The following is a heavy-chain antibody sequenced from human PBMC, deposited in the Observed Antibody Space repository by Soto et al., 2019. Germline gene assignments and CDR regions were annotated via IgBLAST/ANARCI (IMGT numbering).Heavy chain of an antibody. Sequence: EVQLVESGGGLVQPGGSLRLSCAASGFTFSSYWMSWVRQAPGKGLEWVANIKQDGSEKYYVDSVKGRFTISRDNAKNSLYLQMNSLRAEDTAVYYCARDLFEVDSSSWYFLIWEGSWFDPWGQGTLVTVSS. J-gene: IGHJ5*02. CDR3: ARDLFEVDSSSWYFLIWEGSWFDP. CDR2: IKQDGSEK. D-gene: IGHD6-13*01. CDR1: GFTFSSYW. V-gene: IGHV3-7*03.